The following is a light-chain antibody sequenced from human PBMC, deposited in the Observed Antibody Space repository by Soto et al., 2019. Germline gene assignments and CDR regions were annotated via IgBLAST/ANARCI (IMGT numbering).Light chain of an antibody. CDR2: GAS. V-gene: IGKV3-20*01. Sequence: EIVLTQSPGTLSLSPGERATLSCRASQTISSSYLAWYQQKPGQAPRLLISGASSRATGIPDRFSGSGSGTDFILTISRLEPEDFAVYYCQQYGLSGRTFGQGTNVEIK. J-gene: IGKJ1*01. CDR3: QQYGLSGRT. CDR1: QTISSSY.